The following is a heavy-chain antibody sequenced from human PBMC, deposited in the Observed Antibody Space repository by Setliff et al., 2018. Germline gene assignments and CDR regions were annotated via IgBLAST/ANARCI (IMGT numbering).Heavy chain of an antibody. D-gene: IGHD6-13*01. CDR1: GFTFNTYA. CDR3: AKDVVGYSSTWPKRDYFDS. CDR2: ISDTAIGI. Sequence: GGSLRLSCAASGFTFNTYAMSWVRQPPGKGLEWVSSISDTAIGIYYTGSVRGRFTISRDNSKKILFLQMNSLRVEDTAIYYCAKDVVGYSSTWPKRDYFDSWGREPWSPSPQ. V-gene: IGHV3-23*01. J-gene: IGHJ4*02.